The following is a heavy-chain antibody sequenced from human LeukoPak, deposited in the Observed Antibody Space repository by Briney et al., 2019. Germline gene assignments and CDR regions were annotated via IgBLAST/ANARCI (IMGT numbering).Heavy chain of an antibody. CDR1: GLTISNHA. CDR3: ARPYYYDSSGPIE. CDR2: ILYDGRNK. D-gene: IGHD3-22*01. J-gene: IGHJ4*02. V-gene: IGHV3-30*04. Sequence: HPGGSLRLSCAASGLTISNHAMHWVRQVPGKGLEWVAVILYDGRNKYYADSVKGRFTISRDNSKNTLYLQMNSLRAEDTAVYYCARPYYYDSSGPIEWGQGTLVTVSS.